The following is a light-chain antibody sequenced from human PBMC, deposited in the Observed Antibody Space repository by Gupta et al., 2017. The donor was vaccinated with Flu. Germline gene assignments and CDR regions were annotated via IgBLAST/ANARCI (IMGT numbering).Light chain of an antibody. CDR3: QQYENCTPAYT. CDR2: VSS. CDR1: QRMRID. J-gene: IGKJ4*01. V-gene: IGKV3-15*01. Sequence: EVVMTQSPATLSVSTRDTVTLSCSASQRMRIDLFLYQQKPGPATRLHIYVSSSRDAGIRGRFSCSGCDTELTLTISSLHSQDSAVYYCQQYENCTPAYTFGGGTKLEIK.